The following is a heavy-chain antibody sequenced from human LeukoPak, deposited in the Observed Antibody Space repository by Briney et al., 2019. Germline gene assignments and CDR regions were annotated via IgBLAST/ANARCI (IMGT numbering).Heavy chain of an antibody. J-gene: IGHJ4*02. D-gene: IGHD2-21*01. CDR3: ARNLAGHFGGFYFDD. Sequence: SETLSLTCTVSGDSISSSTYYWGWIRQPPGKGLEWIGTVYYSGSTYYHPSLKSQVTISVDTSKNQFSLKLISVTAADTAVYYCARNLAGHFGGFYFDDWGQGTLVTVSS. CDR1: GDSISSSTYY. V-gene: IGHV4-39*07. CDR2: VYYSGST.